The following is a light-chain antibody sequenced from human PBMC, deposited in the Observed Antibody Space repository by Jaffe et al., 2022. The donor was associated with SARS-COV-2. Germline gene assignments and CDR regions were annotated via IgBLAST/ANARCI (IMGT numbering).Light chain of an antibody. CDR3: QQRSNWLSIT. CDR2: DAS. CDR1: QSISNY. V-gene: IGKV3-11*01. J-gene: IGKJ5*01. Sequence: EIVLTQSPATLSLSPGERATLSCRASQSISNYLAWYQQKPGQAPRLLIYDASNRATGIPARFSGSGSGTDFTLTISSLEPEDFAVYYCQQRSNWLSITFGQGTRLEIK.